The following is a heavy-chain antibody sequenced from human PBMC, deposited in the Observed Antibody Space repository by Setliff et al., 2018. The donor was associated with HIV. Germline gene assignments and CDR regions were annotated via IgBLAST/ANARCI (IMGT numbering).Heavy chain of an antibody. J-gene: IGHJ3*02. CDR1: GGSISSHY. CDR3: ARGVWSGYYPDAFDI. D-gene: IGHD3-3*01. CDR2: IYYSGST. V-gene: IGHV4-59*06. Sequence: SETLSLTCTVSGGSISSHYWSWIRQPPGKGLEWIGNIYYSGSTSYNPSLKSRVTISVDTSKNQFSLKLKSLTAADTAMYYCARGVWSGYYPDAFDIWGQGTMVTVSS.